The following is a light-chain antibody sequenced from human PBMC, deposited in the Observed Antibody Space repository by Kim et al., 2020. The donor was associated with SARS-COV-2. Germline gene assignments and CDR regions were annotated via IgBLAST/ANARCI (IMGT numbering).Light chain of an antibody. CDR3: QTWDSGPWV. Sequence: ASVELTCTLSSGHGTYAIAWHQQQPEKGPRYLMKVNSDGSHSKGDGIPVRFSGSSSGAERYLTISSLHSEDEADYYCQTWDSGPWVFGGGTQLTVL. J-gene: IGLJ3*02. CDR1: SGHGTYA. V-gene: IGLV4-69*01. CDR2: VNSDGSH.